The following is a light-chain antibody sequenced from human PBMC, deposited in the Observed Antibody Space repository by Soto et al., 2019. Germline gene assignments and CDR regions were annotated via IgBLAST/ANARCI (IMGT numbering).Light chain of an antibody. J-gene: IGLJ2*01. V-gene: IGLV1-40*01. CDR2: GNS. CDR3: QSYDSSLRGPV. Sequence: QSVLTQPPSVSGAPGQRVTISCTGSSSNIGAGYDVHWYQQLPGTAPKLLIYGNSNRPSGVPDRFSGSKSGTSAFLAITGLQAEDEADYYCQSYDSSLRGPVFGGGTKLTVL. CDR1: SSNIGAGYD.